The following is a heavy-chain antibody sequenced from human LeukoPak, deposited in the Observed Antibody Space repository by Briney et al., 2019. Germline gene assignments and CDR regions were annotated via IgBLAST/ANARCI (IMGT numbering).Heavy chain of an antibody. Sequence: GGSLRLSCAASGFTFSNYAMSWVRQAPGKGLEWVSGISGSGDSTYYADSVKGRFTISRDNSKNTLYLQMNSLRAEDTAVYYCAKAFPLREYCSSTSCSQYYFNYWGQGTLVTVSS. J-gene: IGHJ4*02. CDR1: GFTFSNYA. D-gene: IGHD2-2*01. V-gene: IGHV3-23*01. CDR2: ISGSGDST. CDR3: AKAFPLREYCSSTSCSQYYFNY.